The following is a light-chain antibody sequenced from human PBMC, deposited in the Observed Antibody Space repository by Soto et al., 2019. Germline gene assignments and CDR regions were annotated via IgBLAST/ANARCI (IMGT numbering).Light chain of an antibody. CDR1: SSNIGRNT. J-gene: IGLJ2*01. Sequence: QSVLTQPPSASGTPGQRVTMSCSGGSSNIGRNTVSWYQQLPGTAPKVLISGDNQRSSGVPDRFSGSKSGTSASLASSGLQSEDEADYYCAAWDDSLSGPVFGGGTKVTVL. CDR3: AAWDDSLSGPV. V-gene: IGLV1-44*01. CDR2: GDN.